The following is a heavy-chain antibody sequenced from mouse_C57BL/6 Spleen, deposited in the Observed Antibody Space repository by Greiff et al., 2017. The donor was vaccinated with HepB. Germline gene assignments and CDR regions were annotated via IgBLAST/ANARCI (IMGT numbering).Heavy chain of an antibody. Sequence: EVQLQESGGGLVKPGGSLKLSCAASGFTFSSYAMSWVRQTPEKRLEWVATISDGGSYTYYPDNVKGRFTISRDNAKNNLYLQMSHLKSEDTAMYYCARDQGYGSSYRYFDYWGQGTTLTVSS. J-gene: IGHJ2*01. CDR2: ISDGGSYT. D-gene: IGHD1-1*01. CDR3: ARDQGYGSSYRYFDY. CDR1: GFTFSSYA. V-gene: IGHV5-4*01.